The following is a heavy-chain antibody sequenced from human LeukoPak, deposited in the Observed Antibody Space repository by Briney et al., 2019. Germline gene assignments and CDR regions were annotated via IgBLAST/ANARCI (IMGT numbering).Heavy chain of an antibody. CDR1: GGSISSYY. Sequence: PSETLSLTCTASGGSISSYYWSWIRQPPGKGLEWIGYIYYSGSTNYNPSLKSRVTISVDTSKNQFSLKLSSVTAADTAVYYCARDSRWFGELSTWFDPWGQGTLVTVSS. CDR2: IYYSGST. CDR3: ARDSRWFGELSTWFDP. D-gene: IGHD3-10*01. J-gene: IGHJ5*02. V-gene: IGHV4-59*01.